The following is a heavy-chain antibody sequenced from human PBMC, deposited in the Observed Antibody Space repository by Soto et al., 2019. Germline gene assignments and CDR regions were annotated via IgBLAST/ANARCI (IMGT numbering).Heavy chain of an antibody. CDR2: IWYDGSNK. CDR1: GFTFSSYG. D-gene: IGHD6-19*01. J-gene: IGHJ6*02. CDR3: ARERVIGDSSGRYYYYYGMDV. Sequence: PGGSLRLSCAASGFTFSSYGMHWVRQAPGKGLEWVAVIWYDGSNKYYADSVKGRFTISRDNSKNTLYLQMNSLRAEDTAVYYCARERVIGDSSGRYYYYYGMDVWGQGTKVTVSS. V-gene: IGHV3-33*01.